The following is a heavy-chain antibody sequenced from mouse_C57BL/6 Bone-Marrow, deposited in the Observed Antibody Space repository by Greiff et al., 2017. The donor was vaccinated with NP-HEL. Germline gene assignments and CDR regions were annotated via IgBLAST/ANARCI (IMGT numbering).Heavy chain of an antibody. Sequence: EVQVVESGGGLVQPGGSLKLSCAASGFTFSDYYMYWVRQTPEKRLEWVAYISNGGGSTYYPDTVKGRFTISRDNAKNTLYLQMSRLKSEDTAMYYCARQGYYYAVDYWGQGTSVTVSS. CDR3: ARQGYYYAVDY. CDR2: ISNGGGST. V-gene: IGHV5-12*01. CDR1: GFTFSDYY. D-gene: IGHD2-2*01. J-gene: IGHJ4*01.